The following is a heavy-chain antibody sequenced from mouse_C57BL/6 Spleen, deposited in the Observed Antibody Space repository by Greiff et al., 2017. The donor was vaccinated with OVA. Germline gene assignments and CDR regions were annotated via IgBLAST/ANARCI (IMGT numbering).Heavy chain of an antibody. J-gene: IGHJ3*01. D-gene: IGHD2-2*01. CDR1: GYTFTGYW. V-gene: IGHV1-9*01. Sequence: QVQLQQSGAELMKPGASVKLSCKATGYTFTGYWIEWVKQRPGHGLEWIGEILPGSGSTNYNEKFKGKATFTADTSSNTAYMQLSSLTTEDSAIYYCARREGLSTMGTTVPFAYWGQGTLVTVSA. CDR3: ARREGLSTMGTTVPFAY. CDR2: ILPGSGST.